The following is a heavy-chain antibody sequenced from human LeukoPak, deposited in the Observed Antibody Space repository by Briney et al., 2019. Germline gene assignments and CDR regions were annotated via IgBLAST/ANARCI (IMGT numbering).Heavy chain of an antibody. CDR1: GFTFRKYK. Sequence: PGGSLRLSCAASGFTFRKYKMHWVRQPPGKGLEWVSAISGSGGSTYYADSVKGRFTISRDNSKNTLYLQMNSLRAEDTAVYYCAKGGSSSWYDLFDYWGQGTLVTVSS. J-gene: IGHJ4*02. CDR3: AKGGSSSWYDLFDY. D-gene: IGHD6-13*01. V-gene: IGHV3-23*01. CDR2: ISGSGGST.